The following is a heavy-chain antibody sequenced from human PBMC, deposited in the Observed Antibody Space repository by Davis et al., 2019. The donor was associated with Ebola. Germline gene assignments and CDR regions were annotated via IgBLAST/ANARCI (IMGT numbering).Heavy chain of an antibody. J-gene: IGHJ6*04. CDR2: ISYDGSNK. D-gene: IGHD1-7*01. CDR3: AKDGLVELELGQSYYYGMDV. CDR1: GFTFSSYS. V-gene: IGHV3-30*18. Sequence: GESLKISCAASGFTFSSYSMSWVRQAPGKGLEWVAVISYDGSNKYYADSVKGRFTISRDNSKNTLYLQMNSLRAEDTAVHYCAKDGLVELELGQSYYYGMDVWGKGTTVTVSS.